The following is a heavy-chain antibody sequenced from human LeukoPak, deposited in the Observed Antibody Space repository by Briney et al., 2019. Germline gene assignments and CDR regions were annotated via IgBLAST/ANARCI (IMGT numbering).Heavy chain of an antibody. CDR3: AKDRRPLRITMIVVDHFDY. D-gene: IGHD3-22*01. CDR1: EFTFNTYA. CDR2: VSGSGSTT. J-gene: IGHJ4*02. V-gene: IGHV3-23*01. Sequence: GGSLRLSCTVSEFTFNTYAMTWVRQAPGKGLEWVSAVSGSGSTTYYADSVKGRFTISRDNSKNTLYLQMNSLRAEDTAVYYCAKDRRPLRITMIVVDHFDYWGQGTLVTVSS.